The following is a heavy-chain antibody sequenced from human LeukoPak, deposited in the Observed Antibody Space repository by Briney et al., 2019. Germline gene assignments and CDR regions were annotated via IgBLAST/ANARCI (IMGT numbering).Heavy chain of an antibody. CDR2: INPNSGGT. D-gene: IGHD1-26*01. V-gene: IGHV1-2*02. J-gene: IGHJ4*02. CDR3: ARGGTLWERPTYYLDY. CDR1: GYTFTGYY. Sequence: ASVNVSCKSSGYTFTGYYMHWVRQAPGQGLEWMGGINPNSGGTNYAQKFQGRVTMTRDTSISTADMELSRLRADDTAVYSCARGGTLWERPTYYLDYWGQGTLVTVSS.